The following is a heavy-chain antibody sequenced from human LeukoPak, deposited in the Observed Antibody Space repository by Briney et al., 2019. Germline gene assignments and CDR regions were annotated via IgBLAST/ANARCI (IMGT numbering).Heavy chain of an antibody. CDR1: GFSLSTNGVS. CDR3: AYRREGYFHY. J-gene: IGHJ4*02. V-gene: IGHV2-5*01. CDR2: VYWHDDK. Sequence: SGPTLVKPTQTLTLTCTFSGFSLSTNGVSVGWIRQPPGKALEWLALVYWHDDKRYSPSLKDRLTITKDTSKNQVVLTLTNVDPVDTATYFCAYRREGYFHYWGQGTLVTVSS.